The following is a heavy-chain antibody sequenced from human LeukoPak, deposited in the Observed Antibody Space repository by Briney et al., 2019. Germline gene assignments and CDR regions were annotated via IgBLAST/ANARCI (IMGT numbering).Heavy chain of an antibody. CDR3: ARAKSSSWYSPDY. CDR2: ISSSGSTI. CDR1: GFTFSDYY. J-gene: IGHJ4*02. D-gene: IGHD6-13*01. Sequence: PGGSLRLSXAASGFTFSDYYMSWISQAPGKGLEWVSYISSSGSTIYYADSVKGRFTISRDNAKDSLYLQMNSLRAEDTAVYYCARAKSSSWYSPDYWGQGTLVTVSS. V-gene: IGHV3-11*04.